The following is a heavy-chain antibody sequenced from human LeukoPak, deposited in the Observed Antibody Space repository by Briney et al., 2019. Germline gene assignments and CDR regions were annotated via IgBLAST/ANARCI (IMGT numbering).Heavy chain of an antibody. J-gene: IGHJ3*02. CDR3: ASGYSNAFDI. V-gene: IGHV3-53*01. Sequence: GGSLRLSSAASGFTVSSNYMNWVRQAPGKGLEWVSGIYSGGTTYYADSVKGRFTISRDNSKNTLYLQMNSLRAADTAVYYCASGYSNAFDIWGQGTMVTVSS. D-gene: IGHD6-13*01. CDR1: GFTVSSNY. CDR2: IYSGGTT.